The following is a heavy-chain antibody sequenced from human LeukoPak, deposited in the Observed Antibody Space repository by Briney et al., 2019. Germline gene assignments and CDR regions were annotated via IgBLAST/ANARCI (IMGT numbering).Heavy chain of an antibody. J-gene: IGHJ4*02. CDR2: IFYSGST. V-gene: IGHV4-59*08. Sequence: SETLSLNCSVSGGSISDYYWSWIRQPPGKGLEWIGYIFYSGSTNYNPSLKSRVTISVDTSKNQFSLKLSSVTAADTAVYYCARREELSSSSYFDYWGQGTLVTVSS. CDR1: GGSISDYY. D-gene: IGHD6-6*01. CDR3: ARREELSSSSYFDY.